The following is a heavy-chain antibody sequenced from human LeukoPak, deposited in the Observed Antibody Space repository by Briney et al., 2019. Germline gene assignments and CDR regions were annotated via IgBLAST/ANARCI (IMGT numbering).Heavy chain of an antibody. J-gene: IGHJ3*02. Sequence: ASVKVSCKASGYTFTGYYMHWVRQAPGQGLEWMGWINPNSGGTNYAQKFQGRVTMTRDTSISTAYMELSRLRSDDTAVYYCARAIAVAGTRGAFDIWGQGTMVTVSS. D-gene: IGHD6-19*01. V-gene: IGHV1-2*02. CDR1: GYTFTGYY. CDR2: INPNSGGT. CDR3: ARAIAVAGTRGAFDI.